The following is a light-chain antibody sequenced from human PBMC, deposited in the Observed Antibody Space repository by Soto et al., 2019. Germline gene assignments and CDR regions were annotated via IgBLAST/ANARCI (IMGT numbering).Light chain of an antibody. V-gene: IGLV2-14*01. CDR1: SSDIGGYNY. CDR3: SSYTTSGSLFYV. J-gene: IGLJ1*01. CDR2: EVT. Sequence: QSVLTQPASVSGSPGQSITISCTGASSDIGGYNYVSWYQHHPGKAPKLLIYEVTNRPSGVSNRFSGSKSGKTASLTISGLQAEDEADYNCSSYTTSGSLFYVFGTGTKVTVL.